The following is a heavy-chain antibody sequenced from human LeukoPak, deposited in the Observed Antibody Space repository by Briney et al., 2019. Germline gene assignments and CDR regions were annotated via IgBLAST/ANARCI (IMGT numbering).Heavy chain of an antibody. CDR2: MNPNSGNT. CDR3: ARGINGMDV. CDR1: GYTFTSYE. V-gene: IGHV1-8*01. Sequence: ASVKVSCKAPGYTFTSYEINWVRQATGQGLEWMGGMNPNSGNTGYAQKFQGRLTMTRDTSISTAYMELSSLRPEDTAVYYCARGINGMDVWGQGTTVTVSS. D-gene: IGHD3-16*01. J-gene: IGHJ6*02.